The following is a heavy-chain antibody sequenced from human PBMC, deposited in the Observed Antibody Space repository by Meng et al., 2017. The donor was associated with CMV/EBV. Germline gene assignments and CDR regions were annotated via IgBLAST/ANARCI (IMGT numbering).Heavy chain of an antibody. CDR3: ARGGSLNYYDSSGSDALDI. CDR2: ISWNSGSI. CDR1: GFTFDDYA. D-gene: IGHD3-22*01. J-gene: IGHJ3*02. V-gene: IGHV3-9*03. Sequence: SLKISCAASGFTFDDYAMHWVRQAPGKGLEWASGISWNSGSIGYADSVKGRFTISRDNAKNSLYLQMNSLRAEDMALYYRARGGSLNYYDSSGSDALDIWGQGTMVTVSS.